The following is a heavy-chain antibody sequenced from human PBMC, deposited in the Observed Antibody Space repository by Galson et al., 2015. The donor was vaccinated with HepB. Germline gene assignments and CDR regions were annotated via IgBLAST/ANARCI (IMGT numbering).Heavy chain of an antibody. CDR1: GFTFSSYA. Sequence: SLRLSCAASGFTFSSYAMSWVRQAPGKGLEWVSAISGSGGSTYYADPVKGRFTISRDNSKNTLYLQMNSLRAEDTAVYYCAKDVPTSSGWPGDYLGAFDIWAKGQWSPSLQ. CDR3: AKDVPTSSGWPGDYLGAFDI. J-gene: IGHJ3*02. D-gene: IGHD6-19*01. CDR2: ISGSGGST. V-gene: IGHV3-23*01.